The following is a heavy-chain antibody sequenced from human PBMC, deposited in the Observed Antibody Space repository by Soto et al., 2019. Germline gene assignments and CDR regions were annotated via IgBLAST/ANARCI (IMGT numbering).Heavy chain of an antibody. V-gene: IGHV1-8*01. CDR2: MNPNSGNT. D-gene: IGHD3-3*01. J-gene: IGHJ4*01. Sequence: ASVKVSCKASGYTFTSYDIKWVRQATGQGLEWMGWMNPNSGNTGYAQKFQGRVTMTRNTSISTAYMELSGLRSEDTAVYYCATPGTLRFLEWTGWGHGTLVTVSS. CDR3: ATPGTLRFLEWTG. CDR1: GYTFTSYD.